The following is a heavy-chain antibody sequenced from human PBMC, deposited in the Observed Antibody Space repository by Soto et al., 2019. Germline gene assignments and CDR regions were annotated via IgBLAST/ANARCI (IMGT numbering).Heavy chain of an antibody. CDR3: AKDQGITIFGVVPLDY. Sequence: EVQLLESGGGLVQPGGSLRLSCAASGFTFSSYAMSWVRQAPGKGLEWVSAISGSGGSTYYADSVKGRFTISRDNSKNTLYLQTNSLRAEDTAVYYCAKDQGITIFGVVPLDYWGQGTLVTVSS. CDR2: ISGSGGST. CDR1: GFTFSSYA. V-gene: IGHV3-23*01. J-gene: IGHJ4*02. D-gene: IGHD3-3*01.